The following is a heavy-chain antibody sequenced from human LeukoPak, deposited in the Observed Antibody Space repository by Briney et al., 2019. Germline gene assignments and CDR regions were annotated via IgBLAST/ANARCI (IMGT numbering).Heavy chain of an antibody. CDR1: GGSISTISYY. CDR3: AAVPAAAVYYLDY. Sequence: SETLSLTCTVSGGSISTISYYWGWIRQPPKKGLEWIGSIYKSGSTHYNPSLKSRGTISVDTSKNQFSLKLNSVTAADTAVYYCAAVPAAAVYYLDYWGQGTLVTVSS. CDR2: IYKSGST. D-gene: IGHD6-13*01. V-gene: IGHV4-39*01. J-gene: IGHJ4*02.